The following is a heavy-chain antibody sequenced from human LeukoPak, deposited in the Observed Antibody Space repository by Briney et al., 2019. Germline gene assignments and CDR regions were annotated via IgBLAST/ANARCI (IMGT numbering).Heavy chain of an antibody. CDR1: GFTFSRSA. D-gene: IGHD4-11*01. CDR2: IVVGSGNT. J-gene: IGHJ6*04. Sequence: ASVKVSCKASGFTFSRSAVQWVRQARGQRLEWIGWIVVGSGNTNYAQRFQEGVTITRDMSSSTAYMELSSLRSEDTAVYYCAAGGPADYRSINDYGMDFWGKGTTVTVSS. V-gene: IGHV1-58*01. CDR3: AAGGPADYRSINDYGMDF.